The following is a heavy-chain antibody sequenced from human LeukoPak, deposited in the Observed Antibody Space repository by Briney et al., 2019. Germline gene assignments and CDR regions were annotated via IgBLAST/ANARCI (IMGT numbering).Heavy chain of an antibody. CDR3: AREHRSSKYFDS. D-gene: IGHD6-6*01. Sequence: PSETLSLTCSVSGGSIAVNHYYWGWIRQPPGKGLEWIGSGLYTGDTYSNPSLRSRVTISVDTSKNEFSLKMNSVTAADTAVYYCAREHRSSKYFDSWGQGALMIVSS. J-gene: IGHJ4*02. V-gene: IGHV4-39*02. CDR1: GGSIAVNHYY. CDR2: GLYTGDT.